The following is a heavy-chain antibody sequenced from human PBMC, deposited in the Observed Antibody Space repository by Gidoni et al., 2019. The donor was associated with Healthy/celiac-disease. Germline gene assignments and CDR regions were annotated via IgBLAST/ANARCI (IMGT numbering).Heavy chain of an antibody. CDR2: IYTSGST. CDR1: GGSISSGSYY. Sequence: QVQLQESGPGLVKPSQTLSLTCTVSGGSISSGSYYWSWIRQPAGKGLEWIGRIYTSGSTNYNPSLKSRVTMSVDTSKNQFSLKLSSVTAADTAVYYCAREGVSGYCSGGSCYRDYWGQGTLVTVSS. D-gene: IGHD2-15*01. V-gene: IGHV4-61*02. CDR3: AREGVSGYCSGGSCYRDY. J-gene: IGHJ4*02.